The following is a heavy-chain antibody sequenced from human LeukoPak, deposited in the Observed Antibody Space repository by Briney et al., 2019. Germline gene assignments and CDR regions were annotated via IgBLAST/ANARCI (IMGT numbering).Heavy chain of an antibody. CDR3: ARDYKYAFDN. CDR2: IGISSGNT. Sequence: GGSLRLSCAASGFTFSNYWMGWVRQAPGKGLEWISYIGISSGNTKYADSVKGRFTISGDKAKNSLYLQMNSLRVEDTAVYYCARDYKYAFDNWGQGTLVTVSS. D-gene: IGHD5-24*01. V-gene: IGHV3-11*06. CDR1: GFTFSNYW. J-gene: IGHJ4*02.